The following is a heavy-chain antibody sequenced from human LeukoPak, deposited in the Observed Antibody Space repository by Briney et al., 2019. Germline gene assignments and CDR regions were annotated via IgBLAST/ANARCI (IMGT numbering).Heavy chain of an antibody. V-gene: IGHV3-7*01. D-gene: IGHD2-8*02. CDR1: GFAFNKYW. CDR2: IEQDGSTK. CDR3: GTDPPWSADPFDI. J-gene: IGHJ3*02. Sequence: GGSLRLSCAASGFAFNKYWMTWVRQAPGKGLEWVANIEQDGSTKYYVDSVKGRFTISRDNAKNSLSLQMEYLRAEDTAVYYCGTDPPWSADPFDIWGQGTMVTVSS.